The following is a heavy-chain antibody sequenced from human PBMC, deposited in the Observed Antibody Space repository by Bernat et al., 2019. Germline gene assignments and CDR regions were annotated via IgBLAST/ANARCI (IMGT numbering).Heavy chain of an antibody. CDR2: IYYSGST. CDR1: GGSISSYY. J-gene: IGHJ4*02. V-gene: IGHV4-59*01. CDR3: ARLGSSGWYGQRGFDY. Sequence: QVQLQESGPGLVKPSETLSLTCTVSGGSISSYYWSWIRQPPGKGLEWIGYIYYSGSTNYNPSLKSRVTISVDTSKNQFSLKLSSVTAADTAVYYCARLGSSGWYGQRGFDYWGQGTLVTVSS. D-gene: IGHD6-19*01.